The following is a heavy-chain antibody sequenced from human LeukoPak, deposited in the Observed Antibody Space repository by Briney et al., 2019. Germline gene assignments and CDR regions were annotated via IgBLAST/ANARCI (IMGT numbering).Heavy chain of an antibody. CDR2: ISSSSSYI. CDR3: ARDLKTSYGLGSYPRDNWFDP. CDR1: GFTFSSYS. J-gene: IGHJ5*02. V-gene: IGHV3-21*01. D-gene: IGHD3-10*01. Sequence: GGSLRLSCAASGFTFSSYSMNWVRQAPGKGLEWVSSISSSSSYIYYADSVKGRFTISRDNAKNSLYLQMNSLRAEDTAVYYCARDLKTSYGLGSYPRDNWFDPWGQGTLVTVSS.